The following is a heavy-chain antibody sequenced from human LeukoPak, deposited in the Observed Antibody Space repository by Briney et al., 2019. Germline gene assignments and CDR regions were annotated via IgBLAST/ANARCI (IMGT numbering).Heavy chain of an antibody. Sequence: PGGSLRLSCAASGFTFSSYGMHWVRQAPGKGLEWVAVISYDGSNKYYADSVKGRFTISRDNSKNTLYLQMNSLRAEDTALYYCAKDRAYYYDSSGYYRHAFDIWGQGTMVTVSS. CDR2: ISYDGSNK. J-gene: IGHJ3*02. V-gene: IGHV3-30*18. D-gene: IGHD3-22*01. CDR1: GFTFSSYG. CDR3: AKDRAYYYDSSGYYRHAFDI.